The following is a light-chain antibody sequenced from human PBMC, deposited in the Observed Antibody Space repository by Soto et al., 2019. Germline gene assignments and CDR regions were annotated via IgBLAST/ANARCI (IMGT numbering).Light chain of an antibody. CDR3: QQIGDSVWT. V-gene: IGKV3-20*01. Sequence: EIVLTQSPGTLSLSPGDTATLSYRASQYLIRSYFAWYQQKSGQAPRLLIYDAYRRATGIPDRFSGSGSGRDFTLTIDRLEPEDFAVYYCQQIGDSVWTFGQGTRLEIK. CDR2: DAY. CDR1: QYLIRSY. J-gene: IGKJ1*01.